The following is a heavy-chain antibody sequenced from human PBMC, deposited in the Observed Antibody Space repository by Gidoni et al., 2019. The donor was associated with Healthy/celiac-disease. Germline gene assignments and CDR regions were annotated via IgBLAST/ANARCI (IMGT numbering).Heavy chain of an antibody. Sequence: QVQLMQSGAEVKKPGSSVKVSCKASGGTFRRYAISWLRPATGQGLEWMGGIIPTFGTANYAPKFHGRVPITADKSPGTAYMELSSLSSENTALYYCARMRGRVIALYALTRNYYYYYGMDVWVQGTTVTVSS. CDR1: GGTFRRYA. D-gene: IGHD2-21*01. CDR3: ARMRGRVIALYALTRNYYYYYGMDV. CDR2: IIPTFGTA. J-gene: IGHJ6*02. V-gene: IGHV1-69*06.